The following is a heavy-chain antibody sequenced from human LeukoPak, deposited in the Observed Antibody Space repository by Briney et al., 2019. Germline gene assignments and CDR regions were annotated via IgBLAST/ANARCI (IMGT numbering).Heavy chain of an antibody. Sequence: PGGSLRLSCAASGFTFSSNWMHWVRQAPGKGLVWVSRINGDGSSTLYADFVKGRFTISRDNAKNTLYLQMNSLGAEDTAVYFCARSYYFDSSGYVYYWGQGTLVTVSS. V-gene: IGHV3-74*03. CDR2: INGDGSST. CDR3: ARSYYFDSSGYVYY. J-gene: IGHJ4*02. D-gene: IGHD3-22*01. CDR1: GFTFSSNW.